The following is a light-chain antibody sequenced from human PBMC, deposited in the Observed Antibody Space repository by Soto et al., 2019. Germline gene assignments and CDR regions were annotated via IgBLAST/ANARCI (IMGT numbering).Light chain of an antibody. CDR1: QSVSTD. CDR2: GAS. Sequence: VMTQSPPTLSVSPGERATLSCRASQSVSTDFAWYQQKPGQAPRLLIYGASTRATDVPARFSGGGSGTEFTLTISSLHSEDVAIYYCQQYNDWPPITFGPGTKVDIK. V-gene: IGKV3-15*01. CDR3: QQYNDWPPIT. J-gene: IGKJ3*01.